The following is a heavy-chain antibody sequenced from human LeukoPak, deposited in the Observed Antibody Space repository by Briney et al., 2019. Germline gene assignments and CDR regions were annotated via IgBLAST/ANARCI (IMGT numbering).Heavy chain of an antibody. D-gene: IGHD2-8*01. J-gene: IGHJ3*02. CDR2: IYDSGSA. CDR3: ATKHQWSDGFDI. Sequence: SETLSLTCTVSGGSINTYYWNWLRQPAGKRLEWIGRIYDSGSANYNPSLMSRVTMPADTSKKQYSLRLTSVTAADTAVYYCATKHQWSDGFDIWGQGTRVTVSS. V-gene: IGHV4-4*07. CDR1: GGSINTYY.